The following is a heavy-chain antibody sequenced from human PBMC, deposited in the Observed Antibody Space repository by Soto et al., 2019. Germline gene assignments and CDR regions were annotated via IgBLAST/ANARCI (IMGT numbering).Heavy chain of an antibody. CDR1: GGSISAGYY. J-gene: IGHJ5*02. Sequence: PSETLSLTSTVSGGSISAGYYCSWIRQHPRRGLEWIRSISDSGSTSYNPSLHSRLTITVDTSKNQFSLNLRSGTAADTAVYYCARGYRSRFSFWLDTWGEGTMVTVSS. CDR2: ISDSGST. V-gene: IGHV4-31*03. CDR3: ARGYRSRFSFWLDT. D-gene: IGHD6-19*01.